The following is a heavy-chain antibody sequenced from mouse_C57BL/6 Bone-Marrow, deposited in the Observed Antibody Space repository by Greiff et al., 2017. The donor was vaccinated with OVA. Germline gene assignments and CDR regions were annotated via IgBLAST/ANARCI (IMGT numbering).Heavy chain of an antibody. J-gene: IGHJ1*03. V-gene: IGHV1-69*01. Sequence: QVQLQQPGAELVMPGASVKLSCKASGYTFTSYWMHWVKQRPGQGLEWIGEIDPSDSYTNYNQKFKGKSTLTVDKSSSTAYMRLSSLTSEDSAVYYCARCGYGSSPNWYFDVWGTGTTVTVSS. CDR3: ARCGYGSSPNWYFDV. CDR1: GYTFTSYW. CDR2: IDPSDSYT. D-gene: IGHD1-1*01.